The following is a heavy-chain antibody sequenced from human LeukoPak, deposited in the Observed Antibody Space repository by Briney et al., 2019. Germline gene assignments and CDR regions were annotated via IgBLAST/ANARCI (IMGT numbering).Heavy chain of an antibody. J-gene: IGHJ4*02. CDR3: ARDRYGSGSYYNIPDY. CDR2: INWNGGST. D-gene: IGHD3-10*01. V-gene: IGHV3-20*04. Sequence: PGGSLRPSCAASGFTFDDYGMSWVRQAPGKGLEWVSGINWNGGSTGYADSVKGRFTISRDNAKNSLYPQMNSLRAEDTALYYCARDRYGSGSYYNIPDYWGQGTLVTVSS. CDR1: GFTFDDYG.